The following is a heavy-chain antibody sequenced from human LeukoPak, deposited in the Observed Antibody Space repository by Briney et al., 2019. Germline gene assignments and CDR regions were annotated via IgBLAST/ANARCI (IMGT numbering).Heavy chain of an antibody. CDR1: GFTFSSYG. CDR3: AKDGPGGGADY. CDR2: ISYDGSNK. D-gene: IGHD2-21*01. V-gene: IGHV3-30*18. J-gene: IGHJ4*02. Sequence: GRSLRLSCAASGFTFSSYGMHWVRQAPGKGLEWVAVISYDGSNKYYADSVKGRFTISRDNSKNTLYQQMNSLRAEDTAVYYCAKDGPGGGADYWGQGTLVTVSS.